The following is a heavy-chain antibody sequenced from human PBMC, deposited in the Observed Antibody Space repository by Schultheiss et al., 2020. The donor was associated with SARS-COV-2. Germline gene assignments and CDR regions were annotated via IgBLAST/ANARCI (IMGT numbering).Heavy chain of an antibody. J-gene: IGHJ6*02. CDR2: ISGVVSGDGSTT. CDR1: GFTFSNYA. D-gene: IGHD4-17*01. Sequence: GGSLRLSCAASGFTFSNYAVSWVRQAAGKGLEWVSVISGVVSGDGSTTNYADSVKGRFTISRDNSKNTLYLQMSSLRDEDTAVYYCAKDVDFGDYYGMDVWGQGTTVTVSS. CDR3: AKDVDFGDYYGMDV. V-gene: IGHV3-23*01.